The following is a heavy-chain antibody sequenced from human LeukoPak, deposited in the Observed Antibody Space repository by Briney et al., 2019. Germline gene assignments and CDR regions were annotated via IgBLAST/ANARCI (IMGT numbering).Heavy chain of an antibody. CDR3: ANQGQYYDILTGYYPFDY. V-gene: IGHV4-39*01. CDR2: IYYSGST. J-gene: IGHJ4*02. Sequence: SETLSLTCAVYGGSFSGYYWGWIRQPPGKGLEWIGSIYYSGSTYYNPSLKSRVTISVDTSKNQFSLKLSSVTAADTAVYYCANQGQYYDILTGYYPFDYWGQGTLVTVSS. CDR1: GGSFSGYY. D-gene: IGHD3-9*01.